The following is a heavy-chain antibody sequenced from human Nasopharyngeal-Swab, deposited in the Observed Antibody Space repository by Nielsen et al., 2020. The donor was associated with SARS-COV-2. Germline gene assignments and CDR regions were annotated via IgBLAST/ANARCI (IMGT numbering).Heavy chain of an antibody. J-gene: IGHJ6*02. CDR2: TSAYNGNT. Sequence: ASVKVSCKASGYTFTSYGISWVRQAPGQGLEWMGWTSAYNGNTNYAQKLQGRVTMTTDTSTSTAYMELRSLRSDDTAVYYCARDRTGVIISYYYYYGMDVWGQGTTVTVSS. V-gene: IGHV1-18*01. CDR1: GYTFTSYG. D-gene: IGHD3-10*01. CDR3: ARDRTGVIISYYYYYGMDV.